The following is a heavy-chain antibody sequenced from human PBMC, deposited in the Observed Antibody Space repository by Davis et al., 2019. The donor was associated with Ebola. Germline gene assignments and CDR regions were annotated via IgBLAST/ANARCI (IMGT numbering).Heavy chain of an antibody. V-gene: IGHV1-18*01. D-gene: IGHD3-3*01. CDR2: NSTYNGNT. Sequence: AASVKVSCKASGYSFTDDGISWVRQAPGQGLEWMGWNSTYNGNTNYAQKLQGRVTMTTDTSTSTAYMELRSLRSDDTAVYYCARDSGAYYDFWSGYYRNYYYYGMDVWGQGTTVTVSS. CDR1: GYSFTDDG. J-gene: IGHJ6*02. CDR3: ARDSGAYYDFWSGYYRNYYYYGMDV.